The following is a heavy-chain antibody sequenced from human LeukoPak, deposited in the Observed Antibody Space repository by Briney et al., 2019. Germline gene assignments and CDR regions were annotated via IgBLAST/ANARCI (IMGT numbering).Heavy chain of an antibody. CDR3: ARDYYDSSGYGRRFDP. D-gene: IGHD3-22*01. CDR2: IYTSGST. CDR1: GGSISSGSYY. V-gene: IGHV4-61*02. Sequence: SETPSLTCTVSGGSISSGSYYWSWIRQPAGKGLEWIGRIYTSGSTNYNPSLKSRVTISVDTSKNQFSLKLSSVTAADTAVYYCARDYYDSSGYGRRFDPWGQGTLVTVSS. J-gene: IGHJ5*02.